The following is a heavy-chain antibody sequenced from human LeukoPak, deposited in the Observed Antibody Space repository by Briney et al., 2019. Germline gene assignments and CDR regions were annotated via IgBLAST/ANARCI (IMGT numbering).Heavy chain of an antibody. CDR3: ARGGYDILTGYPNSFFDY. D-gene: IGHD3-9*01. Sequence: GGSLRLSCVASGFTFSSYAMSWVRQAPGKGLEWVSAIGGSGGSTYYADSVKGRFTISRDNSKNTLYLQMNSLRAEDTAVYYCARGGYDILTGYPNSFFDYWGQGTLVTVSS. CDR1: GFTFSSYA. CDR2: IGGSGGST. J-gene: IGHJ4*02. V-gene: IGHV3-23*01.